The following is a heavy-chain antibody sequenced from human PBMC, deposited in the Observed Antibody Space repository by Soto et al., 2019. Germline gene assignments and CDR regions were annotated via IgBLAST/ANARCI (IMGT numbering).Heavy chain of an antibody. CDR3: AGFYCSGGSCYLDAFDI. CDR2: IYYSGST. Sequence: LSLTCTVSGGSLSSYYWSWIRQPPGKGLEWIGYIYYSGSTNYNPSLKGRVTISVDTSKNQFSLKLSSVTAADTAVYYCAGFYCSGGSCYLDAFDIWGQGTMVTVSS. CDR1: GGSLSSYY. J-gene: IGHJ3*02. V-gene: IGHV4-59*08. D-gene: IGHD2-15*01.